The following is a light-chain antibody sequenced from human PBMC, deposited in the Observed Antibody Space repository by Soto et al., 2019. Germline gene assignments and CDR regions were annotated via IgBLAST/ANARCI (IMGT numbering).Light chain of an antibody. J-gene: IGLJ3*02. CDR3: GTWDSSLSAWV. Sequence: QSALTQPPSVSAAPGQKVTISCSGSNSNIGNDYVSWYQQLPGTAPKVLIYENNKRPSGIPDRFSGSKSGTSATLGITGLQTGDEADYYCGTWDSSLSAWVFGGGTKVTVL. CDR1: NSNIGNDY. V-gene: IGLV1-51*02. CDR2: ENN.